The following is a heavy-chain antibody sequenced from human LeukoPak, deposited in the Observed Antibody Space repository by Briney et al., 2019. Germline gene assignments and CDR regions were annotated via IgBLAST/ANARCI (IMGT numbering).Heavy chain of an antibody. D-gene: IGHD3-10*01. CDR3: AKEGTWFGTLPFDS. CDR1: GFTFSGYV. V-gene: IGHV3-23*01. J-gene: IGHJ4*02. CDR2: ISGSGGST. Sequence: GGSLRLSCAASGFTFSGYVMNWVRQAPGRGLEWVSGISGSGGSTHYADSVKGRFTISRDNSKNTVYLQMNNLGAEDTAVYYCAKEGTWFGTLPFDSWGRGILVIVSS.